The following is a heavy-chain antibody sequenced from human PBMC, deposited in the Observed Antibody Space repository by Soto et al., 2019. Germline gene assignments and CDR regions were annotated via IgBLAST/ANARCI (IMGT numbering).Heavy chain of an antibody. CDR2: ISYDGSNK. CDR3: AKGGYGSGLYYGMDV. J-gene: IGHJ6*02. Sequence: GGSLRLSCAASGFTFSSYGMHWVRQAPGKGLEWVAVISYDGSNKYYADSVKGRFTISRDNSKNTLYLQMNSLRAEDTAVYYCAKGGYGSGLYYGMDVWGQGTTVTVSS. CDR1: GFTFSSYG. D-gene: IGHD3-10*01. V-gene: IGHV3-30*18.